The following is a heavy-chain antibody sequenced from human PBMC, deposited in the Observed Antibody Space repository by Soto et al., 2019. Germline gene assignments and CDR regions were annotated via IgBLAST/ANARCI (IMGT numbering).Heavy chain of an antibody. V-gene: IGHV3-30*18. J-gene: IGHJ4*02. CDR2: ISYDGSNK. CDR1: GFTFSSYG. CDR3: AKETVTFDS. Sequence: QVQLVESGGGVVQPGRSLRLSCAASGFTFSSYGMHWVRQAPGKGLEWVAVISYDGSNKYYADSVKGRFTISRDNSKNTLYLQMNSLRAEDTAVYYCAKETVTFDSWGQGTLVTVSS. D-gene: IGHD4-17*01.